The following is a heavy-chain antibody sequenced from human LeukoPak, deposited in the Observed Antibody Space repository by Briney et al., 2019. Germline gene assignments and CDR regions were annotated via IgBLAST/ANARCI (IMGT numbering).Heavy chain of an antibody. D-gene: IGHD1-1*01. CDR2: INPNSGGT. Sequence: ASVKVSCKASGYTFTGYYMHWVRQAPGQGLEWMGWINPNSGGTNYAQKFQGRVTMTRDTSISTAYMELSRLRSDDTAVYYCASLRWNDQSKGSWFDPWGQGTLVTVSS. V-gene: IGHV1-2*02. J-gene: IGHJ5*02. CDR1: GYTFTGYY. CDR3: ASLRWNDQSKGSWFDP.